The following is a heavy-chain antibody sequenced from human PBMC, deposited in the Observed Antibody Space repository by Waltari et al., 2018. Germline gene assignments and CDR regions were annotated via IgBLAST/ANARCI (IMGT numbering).Heavy chain of an antibody. CDR3: GVHCSSTSCLVDY. D-gene: IGHD2-2*01. CDR2: ISWDGGST. V-gene: IGHV3-43D*04. Sequence: EVQLVESRGVVVQPGGSLRLYCAASEFTFASYALHWVRQAPGKGLEWVSLISWDGGSTYYADSVKGRFTISRDNSKNSLYLQMNSLRAEDTALYYCGVHCSSTSCLVDYWGQGTLVTVSS. CDR1: EFTFASYA. J-gene: IGHJ4*02.